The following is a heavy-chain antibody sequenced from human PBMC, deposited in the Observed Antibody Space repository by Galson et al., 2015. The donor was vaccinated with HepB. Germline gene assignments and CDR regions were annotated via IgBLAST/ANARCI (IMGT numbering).Heavy chain of an antibody. CDR3: ARLNKGSYYDFWSGYWILD. D-gene: IGHD3-3*01. V-gene: IGHV3-11*01. CDR1: GFTFSDYY. J-gene: IGHJ4*02. Sequence: SLRLSCAVSGFTFSDYYMSWIRQAPGKGLEWVSYISSSGSTIYYADSVKGRFTISRDNAKNSLYLQMNSLRAEDTAVYYCARLNKGSYYDFWSGYWILDWGQGTLVTVSS. CDR2: ISSSGSTI.